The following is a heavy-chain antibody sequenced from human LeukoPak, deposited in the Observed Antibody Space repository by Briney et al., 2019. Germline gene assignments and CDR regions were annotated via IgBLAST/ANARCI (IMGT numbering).Heavy chain of an antibody. V-gene: IGHV1-8*03. D-gene: IGHD2-8*01. CDR1: GYTFTSYD. J-gene: IGHJ6*03. CDR3: ARRAYYCTNGVCHRRYYYYMDV. CDR2: MNPNSGNT. Sequence: GASVKVSCKASGYTFTSYDINWVRQATGQGLESMGWMNPNSGNTGYAQKVQGRGTITRNTSISTAYMELSRLRSEDTAVYYGARRAYYCTNGVCHRRYYYYMDVWGKGTTVTVSS.